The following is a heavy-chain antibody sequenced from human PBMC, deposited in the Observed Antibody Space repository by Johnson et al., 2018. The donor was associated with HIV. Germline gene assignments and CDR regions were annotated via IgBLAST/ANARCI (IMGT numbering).Heavy chain of an antibody. CDR3: ARENSSGYHDAFDI. Sequence: QVQLVESGGGVVQPGRSLRLSCAASGFTFSSYGMHWVRQAPGKGLEWVAVISHDGSNKYYADSVKGRFTISRDNSKNTLYLQMNSLRAEDTAVYYCARENSSGYHDAFDIWGQGTLVTVSS. D-gene: IGHD3-22*01. CDR2: ISHDGSNK. V-gene: IGHV3-30*03. J-gene: IGHJ3*02. CDR1: GFTFSSYG.